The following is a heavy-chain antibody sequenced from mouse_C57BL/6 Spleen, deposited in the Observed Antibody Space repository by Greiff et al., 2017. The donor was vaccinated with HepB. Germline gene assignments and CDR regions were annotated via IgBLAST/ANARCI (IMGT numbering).Heavy chain of an antibody. J-gene: IGHJ4*01. CDR2: IYPGDGDT. CDR3: AREGIYRAMDY. V-gene: IGHV1-82*01. D-gene: IGHD2-1*01. Sequence: LQESGPELVKPGASVKISCKASGYAFSSSWMNWVKQRPGKGLEWIGRIYPGDGDTNYNGKFKGKATLTADKSSSTAYMQLSSLTSEDSAVYFCAREGIYRAMDYWGQGTSVTVSS. CDR1: GYAFSSSW.